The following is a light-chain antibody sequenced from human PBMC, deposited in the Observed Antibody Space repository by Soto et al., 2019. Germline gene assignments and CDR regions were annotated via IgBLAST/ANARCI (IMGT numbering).Light chain of an antibody. CDR1: QSINTW. CDR3: QQYNSYPWT. CDR2: KAS. J-gene: IGKJ1*01. V-gene: IGKV1-5*03. Sequence: DIQMTQSPSTLSASVGDRVTITCRASQSINTWLSWFQQKPGKAPKFLIYKASSLASGVPSRFSGSGSGTEFTLTIRSLQPDDFATYFGQQYNSYPWTFGQGTKVEIK.